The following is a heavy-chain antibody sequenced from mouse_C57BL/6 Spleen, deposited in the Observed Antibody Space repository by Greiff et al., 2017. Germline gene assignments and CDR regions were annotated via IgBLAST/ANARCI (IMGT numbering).Heavy chain of an antibody. J-gene: IGHJ1*03. CDR2: INPYNGGT. CDR3: ARGEFITTVVTYWYFDV. CDR1: GYTFTDYY. D-gene: IGHD1-1*01. Sequence: EVQLQQSGPVLVKPGASVKMSCKASGYTFTDYYMNWVKQSHGKSLEWIGVINPYNGGTSYNQKFKGKATLTVDKSSSTAYMELNSLTSEDSAVYYCARGEFITTVVTYWYFDVWGTGTTVTVSS. V-gene: IGHV1-19*01.